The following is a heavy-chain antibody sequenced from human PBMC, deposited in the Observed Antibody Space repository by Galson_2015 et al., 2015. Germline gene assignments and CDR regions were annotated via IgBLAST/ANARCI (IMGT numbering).Heavy chain of an antibody. CDR3: AREAAAGTLPDY. J-gene: IGHJ4*02. V-gene: IGHV3-30-3*01. CDR2: ISYDGSNK. CDR1: GFTFSSYA. D-gene: IGHD6-13*01. Sequence: SLRLSCAASGFTFSSYAMHWVRQAPGKGLEWVAVISYDGSNKYYADSVKGRFTISRDNSKNTLYLQMNSLRAEDTAVYYCAREAAAGTLPDYWGQGTLVTVSS.